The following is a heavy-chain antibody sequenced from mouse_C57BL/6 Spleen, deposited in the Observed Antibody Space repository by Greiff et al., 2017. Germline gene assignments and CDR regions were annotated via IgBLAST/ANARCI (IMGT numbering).Heavy chain of an antibody. Sequence: VQLQQPGAELVMPGASVKLSCKASGYTFTSYWMHWVKQRPGQGLEWIGEIDPSGSYTNYNQQFKGKSTLTVDKSSSTAYMQLSSLTSEDSAVYYCAARYDGYPFAYWGQGTLVTVSA. D-gene: IGHD2-3*01. CDR1: GYTFTSYW. J-gene: IGHJ3*01. V-gene: IGHV1-69*01. CDR2: IDPSGSYT. CDR3: AARYDGYPFAY.